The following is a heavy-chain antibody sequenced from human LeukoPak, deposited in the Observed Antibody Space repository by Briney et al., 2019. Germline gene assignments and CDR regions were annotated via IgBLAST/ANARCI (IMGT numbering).Heavy chain of an antibody. Sequence: PGRSLRLSCAASGFDFDDYAMHWVRQAPGKGLEWVSSISWNSDSIYYADSVKGRFTISRDNAKNSLYLQMNSLRPEDTAFYYCAKMGYFGSGSYYPGEFYFDYWGQGTLVTVSS. J-gene: IGHJ4*02. CDR3: AKMGYFGSGSYYPGEFYFDY. V-gene: IGHV3-9*01. CDR1: GFDFDDYA. D-gene: IGHD3-10*01. CDR2: ISWNSDSI.